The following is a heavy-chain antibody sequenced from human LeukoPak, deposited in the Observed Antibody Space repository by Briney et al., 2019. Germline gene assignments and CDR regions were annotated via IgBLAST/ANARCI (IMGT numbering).Heavy chain of an antibody. Sequence: PSETLSLTCAVSRGSFSGYYWSWIRQPPGKGLEWIGEINHSGSTNYNPSLKSRVTISVDTSKNQFSLKLSSVTAADTAVYYCARGCIAAVPYYYDYWGQGTLVTVSS. CDR2: INHSGST. CDR3: ARGCIAAVPYYYDY. J-gene: IGHJ4*02. D-gene: IGHD6-13*01. CDR1: RGSFSGYY. V-gene: IGHV4-34*01.